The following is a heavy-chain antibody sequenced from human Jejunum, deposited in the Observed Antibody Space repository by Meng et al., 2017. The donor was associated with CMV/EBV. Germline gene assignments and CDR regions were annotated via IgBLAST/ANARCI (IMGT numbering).Heavy chain of an antibody. CDR1: FRDYW. CDR2: INQDESLI. V-gene: IGHV3-7*01. D-gene: IGHD6-25*01. CDR3: AREVCRSGCPNDAFDI. J-gene: IGHJ3*02. Sequence: FRDYWMRWVRQTPGKWLECVATINQDESLIYYVGSVQGRFTISRNNAKNSLYLQMNSLRAEDTALYYCAREVCRSGCPNDAFDIWGQGTMVTVSS.